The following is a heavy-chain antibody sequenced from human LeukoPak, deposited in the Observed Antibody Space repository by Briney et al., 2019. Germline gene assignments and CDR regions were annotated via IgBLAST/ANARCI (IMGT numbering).Heavy chain of an antibody. V-gene: IGHV1-18*01. CDR3: ARDYGSGSYYGGGYYYYYMDV. Sequence: ASVKVSCKASGYTFTSYGISWVRQAPGQGLEWMGWISAYNGNTNYAQKLQGRVTMTTDTSTTTVYMELRSLRFDDTAVYYCARDYGSGSYYGGGYYYYYMDVWGKGTTVTISS. J-gene: IGHJ6*03. CDR1: GYTFTSYG. D-gene: IGHD3-10*01. CDR2: ISAYNGNT.